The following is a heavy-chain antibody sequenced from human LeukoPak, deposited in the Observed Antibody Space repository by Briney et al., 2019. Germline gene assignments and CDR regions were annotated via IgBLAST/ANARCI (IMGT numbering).Heavy chain of an antibody. CDR3: ARDITPTYYYDSSGDHFDY. Sequence: SGGSLRLSCAASGFTFSSYSMNWVRQAPGKGLEWVSAISISSSYIYYADSVKGRFTISRDNAKNSLYLQMNSLRAEYTSVYYCARDITPTYYYDSSGDHFDYWGQGTLVTVSS. V-gene: IGHV3-21*01. CDR2: ISISSSYI. J-gene: IGHJ4*02. D-gene: IGHD3-22*01. CDR1: GFTFSSYS.